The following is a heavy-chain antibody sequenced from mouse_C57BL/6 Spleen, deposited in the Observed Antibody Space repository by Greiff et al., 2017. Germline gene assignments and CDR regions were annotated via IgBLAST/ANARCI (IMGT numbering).Heavy chain of an antibody. J-gene: IGHJ1*03. Sequence: VQLQQSGPELVKPGASVKMSCKASGYTFTDYNMHWVKQSHGKSLEWIGYINPNNGGTSYNQKFKGKATLTVNKSSSTAYMELRSLTSEDSAVYYCARETYGSSPWYFDVWGTGTTVTVSS. CDR1: GYTFTDYN. D-gene: IGHD1-1*01. CDR2: INPNNGGT. CDR3: ARETYGSSPWYFDV. V-gene: IGHV1-22*01.